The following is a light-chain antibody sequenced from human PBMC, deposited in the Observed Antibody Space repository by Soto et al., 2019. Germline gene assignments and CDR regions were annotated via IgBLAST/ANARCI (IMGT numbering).Light chain of an antibody. V-gene: IGKV3-15*01. Sequence: EIVMTQSPATLSVSTGERATLSCRASHSVSSNLAWYQQKPGQAPRLLINGASTRATGIPARFSGSGSGTEFTLTISRLEPEDFAVYYCQQYGSSRTFGQGTKVDIK. CDR2: GAS. CDR3: QQYGSSRT. J-gene: IGKJ1*01. CDR1: HSVSSN.